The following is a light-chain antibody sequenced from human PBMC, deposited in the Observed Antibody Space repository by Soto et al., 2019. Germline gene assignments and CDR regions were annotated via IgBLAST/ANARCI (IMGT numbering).Light chain of an antibody. J-gene: IGKJ5*01. CDR2: GAS. V-gene: IGKV3D-20*02. CDR1: QSVTNGH. CDR3: QQRSNWPST. Sequence: EIVLTQSPGTLSVSPGERATLSCRASQSVTNGHLAWYQQRPGLPPRLLIYGASSRATGIPDRFSGSGSGTDFTLTVSSLQVEDSAVYYCQQRSNWPSTFGQGTRLEIK.